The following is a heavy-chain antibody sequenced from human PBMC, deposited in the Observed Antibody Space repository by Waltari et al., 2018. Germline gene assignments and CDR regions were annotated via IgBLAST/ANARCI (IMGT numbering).Heavy chain of an antibody. J-gene: IGHJ4*02. CDR1: GFPVSRYS. V-gene: IGHV3-53*02. Sequence: EVQLVETGGGLIQPGGSLRLSCAASGFPVSRYSMSWFRQAPGKGLEWVSVIYSGGSTYYADSVKGRFTISRDNSKNTLYLQMNSLRAEDTAVYHCAIEPLTGDLAEFGYWGQGTLVTVSS. CDR2: IYSGGST. CDR3: AIEPLTGDLAEFGY. D-gene: IGHD7-27*01.